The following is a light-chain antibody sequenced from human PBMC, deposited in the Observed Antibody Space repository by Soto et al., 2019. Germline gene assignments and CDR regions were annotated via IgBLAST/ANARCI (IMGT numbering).Light chain of an antibody. CDR2: DAS. CDR1: QSISSD. J-gene: IGKJ2*01. CDR3: LQHYSDPYT. Sequence: DIQMTQSPSSLSASVGDRVSITCRASQSISSDLGWYQQKPGKAPRRLVYDASNLQTGVPSRFSGSGSGTEFTLTIRSLQPEDFATYYCLQHYSDPYTFGQGTKLEIK. V-gene: IGKV1-17*01.